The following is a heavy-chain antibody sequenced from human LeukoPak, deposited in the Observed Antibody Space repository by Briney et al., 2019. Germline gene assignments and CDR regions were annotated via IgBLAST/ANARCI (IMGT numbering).Heavy chain of an antibody. V-gene: IGHV3-11*06. CDR2: ISSSSSSSYT. D-gene: IGHD4-17*01. CDR3: ARGRDYGDPGDY. Sequence: GGSLRLSCAASGFTFSDYYMSWIRQAPGKGLEWVSYISSSSSSSYTNYADSVKGRFTISRDNAKNSLYLQMNSLRAEDTAVYYCARGRDYGDPGDYWGQGTLVTVSS. J-gene: IGHJ4*02. CDR1: GFTFSDYY.